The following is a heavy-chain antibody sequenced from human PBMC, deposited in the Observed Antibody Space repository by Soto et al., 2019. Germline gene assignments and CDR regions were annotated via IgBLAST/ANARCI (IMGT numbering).Heavy chain of an antibody. Sequence: GGSLRLSCAASGVTFSSYAMSWVRQAPGKGLELVSVISGSGDSTYADSVKGRFSISRDNSKNTLYLQMNSLRAEDTAVYYCARASYVSGTYSLYYYGLSVWGQVTTVTVSS. J-gene: IGHJ6*02. D-gene: IGHD3-10*01. V-gene: IGHV3-23*01. CDR1: GVTFSSYA. CDR2: ISGSGDST. CDR3: ARASYVSGTYSLYYYGLSV.